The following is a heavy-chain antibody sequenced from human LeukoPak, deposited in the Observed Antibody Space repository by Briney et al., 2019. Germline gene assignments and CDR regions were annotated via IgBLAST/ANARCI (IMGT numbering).Heavy chain of an antibody. V-gene: IGHV1-18*01. CDR3: ARAAGEYYYGSGTLYY. J-gene: IGHJ4*02. CDR1: GYTFTSYG. D-gene: IGHD3-10*01. CDR2: ISAYNGNT. Sequence: GASVKVSCKASGYTFTSYGISWVRQAPGQGLEWMGWISAYNGNTNYAQKLQGRVTMTTDTSTSTAYMELRSLRSDDTAVYYCARAAGEYYYGSGTLYYWGQGTLVTVSS.